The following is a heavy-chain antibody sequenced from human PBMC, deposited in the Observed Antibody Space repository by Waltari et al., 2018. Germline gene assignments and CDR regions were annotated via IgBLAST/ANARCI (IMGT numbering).Heavy chain of an antibody. CDR3: ARGLCADVANCYSGTNNFFDP. CDR1: GGSISVNPHY. V-gene: IGHV4-39*01. Sequence: QLQLQESGPGLVKPSETMSRPCVVSGGSISVNPHYWGWIRQPPGKGLEWIASILYSGTTYYNPSLMRRVSISVDTSQNQFSLRLSSLTAADTAIYYCARGLCADVANCYSGTNNFFDPWGQGTLVTVSS. CDR2: ILYSGTT. J-gene: IGHJ5*02. D-gene: IGHD2-15*01.